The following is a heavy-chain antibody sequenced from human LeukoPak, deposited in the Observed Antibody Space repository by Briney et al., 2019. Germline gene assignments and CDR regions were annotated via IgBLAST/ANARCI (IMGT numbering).Heavy chain of an antibody. CDR1: GFTFSSYS. J-gene: IGHJ4*02. D-gene: IGHD6-13*01. CDR2: ISSSSSTI. CDR3: ARAGWSSRGY. Sequence: GGSLRLSCAASGFTFSSYSMNWARQAPGKGLEWVSYISSSSSTIYYADSVKGRFTISRDNAKNSLYLQMNSLRAEDTAVYYCARAGWSSRGYWGQGTLVTVSS. V-gene: IGHV3-48*01.